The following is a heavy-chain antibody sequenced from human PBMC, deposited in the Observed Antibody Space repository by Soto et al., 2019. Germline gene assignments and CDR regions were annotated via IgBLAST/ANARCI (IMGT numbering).Heavy chain of an antibody. CDR2: INHSGST. CDR1: GGSFSGYY. D-gene: IGHD4-17*01. V-gene: IGHV4-34*01. CDR3: ARGVATVTTRGDAFDI. J-gene: IGHJ3*02. Sequence: PSETLSLTCAVYGGSFSGYYWSWIRQPPGKGLEWIGEINHSGSTNYNPSLKSRVTISVDTSKNQFSLKLSSVTAADTAVYYCARGVATVTTRGDAFDIWGQGTMVT.